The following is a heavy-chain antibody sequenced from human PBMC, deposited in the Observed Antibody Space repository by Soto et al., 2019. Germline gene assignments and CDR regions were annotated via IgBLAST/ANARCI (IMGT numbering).Heavy chain of an antibody. CDR1: GGTFSSYA. V-gene: IGHV1-69*13. CDR2: IIPIFGTA. D-gene: IGHD6-6*01. CDR3: ARDRGYSSSSFDY. Sequence: VASVKVSCKASGGTFSSYAISWVRQAPGQGLEWMGGIIPIFGTANYAQKFQGRVTITADESTSTAYMELSSLRSEDTAVYYCARDRGYSSSSFDYWGQGTLVTVSS. J-gene: IGHJ4*02.